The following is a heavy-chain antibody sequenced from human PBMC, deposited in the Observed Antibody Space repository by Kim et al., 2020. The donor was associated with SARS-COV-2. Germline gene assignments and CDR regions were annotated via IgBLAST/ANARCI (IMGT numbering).Heavy chain of an antibody. V-gene: IGHV4-4*02. CDR1: RGSISSSNW. CDR3: ARRVRITIFGVVTYFDY. J-gene: IGHJ4*02. D-gene: IGHD3-3*01. CDR2: IYHSGST. Sequence: SETLSLTCAVSRGSISSSNWWSWVRQPPGKGLEWIGEIYHSGSTNYNPSLKSRVTISVDKSKNQFSLKLSSVTAADTAVYYCARRVRITIFGVVTYFDYWGQGTLVTVSS.